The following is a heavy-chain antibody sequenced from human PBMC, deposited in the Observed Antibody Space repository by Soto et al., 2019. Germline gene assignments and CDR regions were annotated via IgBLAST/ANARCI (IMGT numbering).Heavy chain of an antibody. D-gene: IGHD2-2*01. J-gene: IGHJ6*02. CDR3: ARGGCSSTSCPPNYYYYGMDV. V-gene: IGHV3-48*03. CDR1: GFTFSSCE. CDR2: ISSSGSTI. Sequence: PGGALRLSCSASGFTFSSCEMNWVRQAPGKGLEWVSYISSSGSTIYYADSVKGRFTISRDNAKNSLYLQMNSLRAEDTAVYYCARGGCSSTSCPPNYYYYGMDVWGQGNTVTGSS.